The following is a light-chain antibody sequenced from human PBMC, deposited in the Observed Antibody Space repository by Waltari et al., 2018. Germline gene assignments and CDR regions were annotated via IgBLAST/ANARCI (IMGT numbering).Light chain of an antibody. CDR3: QQYYNTWG. Sequence: DIVLTPSPDSLPVSLVGSATIIANSSQSVLYSSNNKNYLAWYQQKPGQPPKLLIYWASNRESGVPDRFSGSGSGTDFTLTSSSLQAEDVAVYYWQQYYNTWGFGQGTKVEIK. V-gene: IGKV4-1*01. J-gene: IGKJ1*01. CDR1: QSVLYSSNNKNY. CDR2: WAS.